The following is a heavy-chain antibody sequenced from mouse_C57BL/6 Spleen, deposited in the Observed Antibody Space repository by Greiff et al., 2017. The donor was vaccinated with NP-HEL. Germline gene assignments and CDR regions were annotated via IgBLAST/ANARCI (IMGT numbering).Heavy chain of an antibody. CDR1: GYTFTDYE. CDR3: KGSYYGSSYTAWFAY. V-gene: IGHV1-15*01. D-gene: IGHD1-1*01. Sequence: VKLVESGAELVRPGASVTLSCKASGYTFTDYEMHWVKQTPVHGLEWIGAIDPETGGTAYNQKFKGKAILTADKSSSTAYMELRSLTSEDSAVYYCKGSYYGSSYTAWFAYWGQGTLVTVSA. CDR2: IDPETGGT. J-gene: IGHJ3*01.